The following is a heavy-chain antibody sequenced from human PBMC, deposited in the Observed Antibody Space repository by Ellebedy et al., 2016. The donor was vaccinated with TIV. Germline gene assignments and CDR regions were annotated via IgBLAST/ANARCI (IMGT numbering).Heavy chain of an antibody. V-gene: IGHV4-59*13. J-gene: IGHJ6*02. CDR2: IYYSGST. Sequence: SETLSLXXTVSGGSISSYYWSWIRQPPGKGLEWIGYIYYSGSTNYNPSLKSRVTISVDTSKNQFSLKLSSVTAADTAVYYCARDPGIAAAGTRFYYYYGMDVWGQGTTVTVSS. D-gene: IGHD6-13*01. CDR1: GGSISSYY. CDR3: ARDPGIAAAGTRFYYYYGMDV.